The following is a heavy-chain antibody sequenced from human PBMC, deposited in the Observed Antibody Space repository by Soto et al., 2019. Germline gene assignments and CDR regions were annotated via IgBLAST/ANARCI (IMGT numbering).Heavy chain of an antibody. CDR3: ANPPFFSQAATSDWFAP. V-gene: IGHV3-23*01. CDR1: GFTFCSYA. Sequence: GGSLRLSCAASGFTFCSYAISWGRPAPGKGVGWGSAIRGGGGRTYYADSGGGRVTISRDNSQNTLYLQMNSLRGEGTAGYYWANPPFFSQAATSDWFAPGGRGPLVPVSS. CDR2: IRGGGGRT. J-gene: IGHJ5*02. D-gene: IGHD2-15*01.